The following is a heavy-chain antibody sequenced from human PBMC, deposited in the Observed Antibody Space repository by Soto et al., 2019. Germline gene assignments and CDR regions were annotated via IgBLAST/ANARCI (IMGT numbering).Heavy chain of an antibody. J-gene: IGHJ4*02. D-gene: IGHD6-6*01. Sequence: GGSLRLSCAASGFTSSSYGMHWVRQAPGKGLEWVAVIWFDGSNTYYADSVKGRFTISRDNSKNTLYLQMSSLRAEDTAVYYCARDRSYSSSALDYWGQGTLVTVSS. CDR3: ARDRSYSSSALDY. CDR2: IWFDGSNT. V-gene: IGHV3-33*01. CDR1: GFTSSSYG.